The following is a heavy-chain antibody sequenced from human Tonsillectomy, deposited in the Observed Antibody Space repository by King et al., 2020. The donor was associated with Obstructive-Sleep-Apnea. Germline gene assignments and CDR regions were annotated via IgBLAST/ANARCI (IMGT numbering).Heavy chain of an antibody. CDR2: IYPGDSDT. CDR1: GYSFTNHW. CDR3: ARGGSSGYYWFDY. J-gene: IGHJ4*02. V-gene: IGHV5-51*01. D-gene: IGHD3-22*01. Sequence: QPVQSGAEVKKPGEYLKIYCKGSGYSFTNHWIGWVRQMPGKGLHWMGIIYPGDSDTRYSPSFQGQVIISADKSLSTAYLQWSSLKASDTAMYYCARGGSSGYYWFDYWGQGTLVTVSS.